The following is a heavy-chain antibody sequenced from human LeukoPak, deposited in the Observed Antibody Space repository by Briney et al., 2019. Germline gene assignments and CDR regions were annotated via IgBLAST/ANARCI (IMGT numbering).Heavy chain of an antibody. CDR1: GYTFSNFG. CDR3: ARVDYYGSGSSYILRRPHYYFGMDV. D-gene: IGHD3-10*01. Sequence: PWASVKVSCRASGYTFSNFGIAWVRQAPGQGLEWMGWVSAYNGNTHYAQKFQGRVSMTTDTSTSTAYMELRSLRSDDTAVYYCARVDYYGSGSSYILRRPHYYFGMDVWGQGTTVTVSS. J-gene: IGHJ6*02. CDR2: VSAYNGNT. V-gene: IGHV1-18*01.